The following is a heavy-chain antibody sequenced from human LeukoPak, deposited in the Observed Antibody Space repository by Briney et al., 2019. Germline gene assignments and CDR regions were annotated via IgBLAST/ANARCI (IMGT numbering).Heavy chain of an antibody. D-gene: IGHD3-10*01. CDR2: ISGSGGST. CDR3: AKGRGPAYYYGSGSPWHYMDV. V-gene: IGHV3-23*01. J-gene: IGHJ6*03. Sequence: PGGSLRLSCAASGFTFSSYAMSWVRQAPGKGLEWVSAISGSGGSTYYADSVKGRFTISRDNSKNTLYLQMNSLRAEDTAVYYCAKGRGPAYYYGSGSPWHYMDVCGKGTTVTVSS. CDR1: GFTFSSYA.